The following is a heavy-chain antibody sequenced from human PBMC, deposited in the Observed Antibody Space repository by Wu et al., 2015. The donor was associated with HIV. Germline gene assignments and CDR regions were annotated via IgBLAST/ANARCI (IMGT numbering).Heavy chain of an antibody. D-gene: IGHD6-13*01. V-gene: IGHV4-30-4*08. CDR1: GGSISSGDYY. CDR3: ARGLRSSSWYHSYYFDY. J-gene: IGHJ4*02. CDR2: IYYSGST. Sequence: QVQLQESGPGLVKPSQTLSLTCTVSGGSISSGDYYWSWIRQPPGKGLEWIGYIYYSGSTYYNPSLKSRVTISVDTSKNQFSLKLSSVTAADTAVYYCARGLRSSSWYHSYYFDYWGQGTLVTVSS.